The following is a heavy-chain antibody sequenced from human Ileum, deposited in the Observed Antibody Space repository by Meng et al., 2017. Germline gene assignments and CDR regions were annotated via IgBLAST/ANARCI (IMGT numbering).Heavy chain of an antibody. CDR3: VSERRRSYFFDY. Sequence: HAQLQESGPGLVKPSQTPPLNCTVSGGSITSGDYYWSWIRQPPGKGLEWIGYIFYTGATYSNPSLKSRVTVSLNTSKSQFSLKLSSVTAADTAIYYCVSERRRSYFFDYWGQGTLVTVSS. V-gene: IGHV4-30-4*01. CDR2: IFYTGAT. CDR1: GGSITSGDYY. J-gene: IGHJ4*02.